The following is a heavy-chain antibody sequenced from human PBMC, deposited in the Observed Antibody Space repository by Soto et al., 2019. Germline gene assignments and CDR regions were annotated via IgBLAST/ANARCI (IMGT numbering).Heavy chain of an antibody. Sequence: TGGSPRLFRATPGFTFISFALSWVRPAPGKGLEWVSAISGGGASTYYADSVKGRFTISRDKSKNTLFLQMNSLSAEDTALYYCAKGVGSTSWYKGFDNWGQGIVVTVSS. CDR2: ISGGGAST. J-gene: IGHJ4*02. V-gene: IGHV3-23*01. D-gene: IGHD6-13*01. CDR3: AKGVGSTSWYKGFDN. CDR1: GFTFISFA.